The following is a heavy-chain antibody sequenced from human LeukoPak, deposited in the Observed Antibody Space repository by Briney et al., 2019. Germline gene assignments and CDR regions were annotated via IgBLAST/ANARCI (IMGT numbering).Heavy chain of an antibody. CDR3: AGDSSGWQGFDY. J-gene: IGHJ4*02. CDR2: IYYSGST. CDR1: GGSISSSSYY. D-gene: IGHD6-19*01. V-gene: IGHV4-39*01. Sequence: PSETLSLTCTVSGGSISSSSYYWGWIRQPPGKGLAWIGSIYYSGSTYYNPSLKSRVTISVDTSKNQFSLKLSSVTAADTAVYYCAGDSSGWQGFDYWGQGTLVTVSS.